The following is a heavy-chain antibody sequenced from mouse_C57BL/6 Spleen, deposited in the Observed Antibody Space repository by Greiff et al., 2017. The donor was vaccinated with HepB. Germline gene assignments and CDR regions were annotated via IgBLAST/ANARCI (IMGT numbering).Heavy chain of an antibody. CDR2: IYPGDGDT. V-gene: IGHV1-82*01. CDR1: GYAFSSSW. Sequence: VQVVESGPELVKPGASVKISCKASGYAFSSSWMNWVKQRPGKGLEWIGRIYPGDGDTNYNGKFKGKATLTADKSSSTAYMQLSSLTSEDSAVYFCARPYYGYAMDYWGQGTSVTVSS. CDR3: ARPYYGYAMDY. D-gene: IGHD1-1*01. J-gene: IGHJ4*01.